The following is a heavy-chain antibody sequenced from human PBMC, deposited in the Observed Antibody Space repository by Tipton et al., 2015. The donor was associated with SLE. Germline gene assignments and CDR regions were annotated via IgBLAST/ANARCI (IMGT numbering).Heavy chain of an antibody. Sequence: VQLVQSGAEVKKPGESLKISCQGSGYNFPHYWIGWVRQMPGRGLEWMGIIFPDDSDTRFAPSFQGKVSISVDKSINTAFLQWNTLEASDTAMYYCAKVRSGSFREAFDDWGQGTMVTVSS. CDR2: IFPDDSDT. CDR3: AKVRSGSFREAFDD. CDR1: GYNFPHYW. D-gene: IGHD3-10*01. J-gene: IGHJ3*01. V-gene: IGHV5-51*03.